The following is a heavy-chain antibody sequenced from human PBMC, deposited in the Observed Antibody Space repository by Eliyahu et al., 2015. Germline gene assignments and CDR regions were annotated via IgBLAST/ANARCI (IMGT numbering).Heavy chain of an antibody. CDR1: XGSXSSYY. Sequence: QVQLQESGPGLVKPSETLSLTCTVSXGSXSSYYWRWIRQPPGKGLEWXGYIYYSGSTNYNPSLKSRVTISVDTSKNQFSLKLSSVTAADTAVYYCARAPQRSFSYYYYMDVWGKGTTVTVSS. CDR2: IYYSGST. V-gene: IGHV4-59*01. J-gene: IGHJ6*03. D-gene: IGHD3-10*01. CDR3: ARAPQRSFSYYYYMDV.